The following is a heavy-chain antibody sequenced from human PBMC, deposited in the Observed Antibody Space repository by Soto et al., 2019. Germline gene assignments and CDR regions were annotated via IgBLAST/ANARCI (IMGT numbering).Heavy chain of an antibody. J-gene: IGHJ5*02. CDR1: GGSFTSNNW. CDR2: IYRTGST. CDR3: ASRDPGTSVDH. D-gene: IGHD1-7*01. V-gene: IGHV4-4*02. Sequence: SETLSLTCAVSGGSFTSNNWWTWVRQPPGQGLEWIGEIYRTGSTNYNPSLKSRVTISLDKSENQFSLKVTSLTAADTAVYYCASRDPGTSVDHWGQGTLVTVSS.